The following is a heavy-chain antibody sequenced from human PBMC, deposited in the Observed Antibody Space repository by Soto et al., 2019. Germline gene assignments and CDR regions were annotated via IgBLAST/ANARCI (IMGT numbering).Heavy chain of an antibody. Sequence: SVKVSCKASGGIFSNYAISWVRQAPGQGLEWMGGIIPIFGTANYAQKLRGRVTITADESTSTAYVERSSLRSEDTAVYYCAREAALRYWSSTSCYRPATDYYYCMGVWGQGTTVTVSS. CDR3: AREAALRYWSSTSCYRPATDYYYCMGV. CDR1: GGIFSNYA. J-gene: IGHJ6*02. D-gene: IGHD2-2*02. V-gene: IGHV1-69*13. CDR2: IIPIFGTA.